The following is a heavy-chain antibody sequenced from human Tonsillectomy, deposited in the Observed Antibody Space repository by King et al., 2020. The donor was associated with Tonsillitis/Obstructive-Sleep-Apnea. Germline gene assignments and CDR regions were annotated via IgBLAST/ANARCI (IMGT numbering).Heavy chain of an antibody. V-gene: IGHV5-51*01. CDR3: ARHYCSGGSCYLIDY. Sequence: LVQSGAEVKKPGESLKISCKGSGYSFTSYWIGWVRQMPGKGLEWMGNIYPGDSDTSYSPSFQGQVTISADKSISTAYLQWSSLKASDTAVYYCARHYCSGGSCYLIDYWGQGTLVTVSS. CDR1: GYSFTSYW. D-gene: IGHD2-15*01. J-gene: IGHJ4*02. CDR2: IYPGDSDT.